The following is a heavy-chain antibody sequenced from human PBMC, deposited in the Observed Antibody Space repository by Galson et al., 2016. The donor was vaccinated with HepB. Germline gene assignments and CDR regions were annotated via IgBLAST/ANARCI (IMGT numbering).Heavy chain of an antibody. J-gene: IGHJ4*02. CDR2: IGGTSGRT. CDR3: AKRGVWEVHYFDY. Sequence: SLRLSCAASGFTFSIQAMSWVRQAPGKGLEWVSLIGGTSGRTYYADSVKGRFTISRDNSKNTLYLQMNSLRAEDTAVYYCAKRGVWEVHYFDYWGQGTLVTVSS. D-gene: IGHD3-16*01. V-gene: IGHV3-23*01. CDR1: GFTFSIQA.